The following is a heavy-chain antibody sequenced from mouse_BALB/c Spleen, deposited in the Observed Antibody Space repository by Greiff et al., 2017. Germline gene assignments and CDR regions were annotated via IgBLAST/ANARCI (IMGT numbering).Heavy chain of an antibody. J-gene: IGHJ3*01. CDR3: ARGGDYDRGFAY. CDR1: GFTFSSYA. D-gene: IGHD2-4*01. V-gene: IGHV5-6-5*01. CDR2: ISSGGST. Sequence: DVKLVESGGGLVKPGGSLKLSCAASGFTFSSYAMSWVRQTPEKRLEWVASISSGGSTYYPDSVKGRFTISRDNARNILYLQMSSLRSEDTAMYYCARGGDYDRGFAYWGQGTLVTVSA.